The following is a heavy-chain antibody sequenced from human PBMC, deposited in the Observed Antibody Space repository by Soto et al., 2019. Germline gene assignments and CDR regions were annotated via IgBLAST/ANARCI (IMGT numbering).Heavy chain of an antibody. Sequence: GGSLRLSCAASGFTFSSYAMSWVRQAPGKGLEWVSAISGSGGSTYYADSVKGRFTISRDNSKNTLYLQMNSLRAEDTAVYYCAKDFKRLRSGSYYWEMWSDGMDVWGQGTTVTVSS. CDR2: ISGSGGST. CDR1: GFTFSSYA. CDR3: AKDFKRLRSGSYYWEMWSDGMDV. D-gene: IGHD3-10*01. V-gene: IGHV3-23*01. J-gene: IGHJ6*02.